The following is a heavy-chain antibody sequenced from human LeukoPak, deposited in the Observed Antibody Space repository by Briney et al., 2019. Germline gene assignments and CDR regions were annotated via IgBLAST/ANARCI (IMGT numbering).Heavy chain of an antibody. CDR1: GGTFNSYA. D-gene: IGHD3-10*01. CDR3: ARDYYGSGSYENWFDP. V-gene: IGHV1-69*06. J-gene: IGHJ5*02. CDR2: IIPIFGTA. Sequence: ASVKVSCKASGGTFNSYAISWVRQAPGQGLEWMGGIIPIFGTANYAQKFQGRVTITADKSTSTAYMELSSLRSEDTAVYYCARDYYGSGSYENWFDPWGQGTLVTVSS.